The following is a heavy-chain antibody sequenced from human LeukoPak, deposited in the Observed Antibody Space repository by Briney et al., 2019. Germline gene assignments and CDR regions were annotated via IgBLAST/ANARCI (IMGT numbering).Heavy chain of an antibody. J-gene: IGHJ4*02. V-gene: IGHV3-64*01. CDR3: ARESDSSGRDY. CDR2: ISSNGGST. Sequence: TGGSLRLSCAASGFTFSSYAMHWVCQAPGKGLEYVSAISSNGGSTYYANSVKGRFTISRDNSKNTLYLQMGSLRAEDMAVYYCARESDSSGRDYWGQGTLVTVSS. D-gene: IGHD6-19*01. CDR1: GFTFSSYA.